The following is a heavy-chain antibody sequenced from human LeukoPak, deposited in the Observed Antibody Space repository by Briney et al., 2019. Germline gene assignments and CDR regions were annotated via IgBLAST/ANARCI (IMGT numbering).Heavy chain of an antibody. J-gene: IGHJ4*02. CDR2: ISSSSSYI. CDR3: ARESGWEEYYFDY. V-gene: IGHV3-21*01. D-gene: IGHD1-26*01. CDR1: GFTFSSYS. Sequence: PGGSLRLSCAASGFTFSSYSMNWVRQAPGKGLEWVSSISSSSSYIYYADSVKGRFTISRDNAKNSLYLQMNSLRAEDTAVYYCARESGWEEYYFDYWGQGTLVTVSS.